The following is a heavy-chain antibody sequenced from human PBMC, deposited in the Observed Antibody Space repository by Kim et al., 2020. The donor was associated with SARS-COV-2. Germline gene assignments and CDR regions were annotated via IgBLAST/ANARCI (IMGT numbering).Heavy chain of an antibody. CDR3: ARYSRGTGRSSWNPSRYYGMDV. V-gene: IGHV4-34*01. Sequence: SETLSLTCAVYGGSFSGYYWSWIRQPPGKGLEWIGEINHSGSTNYNPSLKSRVTISVDTSKNQFSLKLSSVTAADTAVYYCARYSRGTGRSSWNPSRYYGMDVWGQGTTVTVSS. CDR1: GGSFSGYY. CDR2: INHSGST. D-gene: IGHD1-1*01. J-gene: IGHJ6*02.